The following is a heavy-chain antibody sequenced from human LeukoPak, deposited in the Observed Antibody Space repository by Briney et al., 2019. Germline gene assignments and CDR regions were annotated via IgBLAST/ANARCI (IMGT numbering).Heavy chain of an antibody. CDR1: GFTFDDYA. CDR2: IREDGRTT. Sequence: GGSLRLSCAASGFTFDDYAMHWVRQAPGKGLEWVSLIREDGRTTYYVDSVKGRFAISRDNSKNTLYLQMNSLRAEDTAVYYCAISRGTGEAVNYWGQGTLVTVSS. V-gene: IGHV3-43*02. D-gene: IGHD7-27*01. CDR3: AISRGTGEAVNY. J-gene: IGHJ4*02.